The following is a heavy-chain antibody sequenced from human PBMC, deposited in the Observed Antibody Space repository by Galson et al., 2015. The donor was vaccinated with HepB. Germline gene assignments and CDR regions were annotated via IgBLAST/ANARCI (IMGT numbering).Heavy chain of an antibody. CDR1: GFTFSASD. V-gene: IGHV3-21*06. CDR3: AKAGSSGAGCYLRYNRLNS. CDR2: MSTSGSYI. D-gene: IGHD2-2*01. J-gene: IGHJ5*01. Sequence: SLRLSCAASGFTFSASDMYWVRQAAGAGLGWVSSMSTSGSYIYDADSMRGRFTICRDNAKNALFLQMDSLTAEDSAVYYCAKAGSSGAGCYLRYNRLNSWRQGPLVTVSS.